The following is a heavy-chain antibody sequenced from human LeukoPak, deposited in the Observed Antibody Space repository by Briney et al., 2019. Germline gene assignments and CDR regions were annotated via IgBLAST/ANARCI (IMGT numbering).Heavy chain of an antibody. D-gene: IGHD6-13*01. J-gene: IGHJ6*03. CDR3: ARGPEYSSSWFPRYYYYYMDV. CDR1: GYSISSGYY. V-gene: IGHV4-38-2*02. CDR2: IHYSGST. Sequence: PSETLSLTCTVSGYSISSGYYWGWIRQPPGKGLEWIGSIHYSGSTNYNPSLKSRVTISVDTSKNQFSLKLSSVTAADTAVYYCARGPEYSSSWFPRYYYYYMDVWGKGTTVTVSS.